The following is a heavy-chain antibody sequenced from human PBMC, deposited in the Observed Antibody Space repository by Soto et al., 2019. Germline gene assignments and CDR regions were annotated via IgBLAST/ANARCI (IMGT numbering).Heavy chain of an antibody. D-gene: IGHD1-26*01. CDR3: GRGRSGQIVVFY. V-gene: IGHV1-2*02. CDR1: GYTFTGHY. J-gene: IGHJ4*02. Sequence: ASVKVSCKASGYTFTGHYIHWVRQAPEQGPEWMGEIGPESGATRYAQKFQGRVTMTRDTSITTVYMELNNLSPDDTAVYYCGRGRSGQIVVFYWGQGTPVTVS. CDR2: IGPESGAT.